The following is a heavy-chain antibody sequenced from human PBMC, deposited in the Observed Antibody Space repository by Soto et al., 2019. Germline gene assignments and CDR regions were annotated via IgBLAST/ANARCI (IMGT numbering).Heavy chain of an antibody. J-gene: IGHJ5*02. CDR3: AGTRIAARPQVFDWFDP. D-gene: IGHD6-6*01. CDR2: IYPGDSDT. V-gene: IGHV5-51*01. Sequence: PGESLKISCKGSGYSFTSYWIGWVRQMPGKGLEWMGIIYPGDSDTRYSPSFQGQVTISADKSISTAYLQWSSLKAPDTAMYYCAGTRIAARPQVFDWFDPWGQGTLVTVSS. CDR1: GYSFTSYW.